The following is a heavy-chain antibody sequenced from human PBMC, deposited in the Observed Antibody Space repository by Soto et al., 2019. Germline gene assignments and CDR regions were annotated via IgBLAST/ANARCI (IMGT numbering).Heavy chain of an antibody. Sequence: QVQLVQSGAEVKKPGASVKVSCKASGYTFISYGISWVRQAPGQGLEWMGWISAYNGNTNYAQKLQGRVTMTTDTSTSTAYMELRSLRSDDTAVYYCARDIRVVVTRRGSNYYYGMDVWGQGTTVTVSS. CDR3: ARDIRVVVTRRGSNYYYGMDV. CDR1: GYTFISYG. CDR2: ISAYNGNT. J-gene: IGHJ6*02. D-gene: IGHD2-15*01. V-gene: IGHV1-18*04.